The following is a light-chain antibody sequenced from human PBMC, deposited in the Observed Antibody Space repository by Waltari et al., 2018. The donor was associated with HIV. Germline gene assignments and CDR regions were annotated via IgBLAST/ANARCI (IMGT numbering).Light chain of an antibody. CDR2: KVS. CDR1: QSLVYSDGNTY. Sequence: DVVMTQSPLSLPVTLGQPASISCRSSQSLVYSDGNTYLNWFQQRPGQSPRRLIYKVSNRDAGVPDRFSGSGSGTDFTLTISRLEPEDFAVYYCQQYGGSRNTFGGGTKVEIK. CDR3: QQYGGSRNT. J-gene: IGKJ4*01. V-gene: IGKV2-30*01.